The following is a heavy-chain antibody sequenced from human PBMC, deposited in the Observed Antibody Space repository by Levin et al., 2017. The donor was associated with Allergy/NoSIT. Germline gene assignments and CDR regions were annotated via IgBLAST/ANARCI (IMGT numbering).Heavy chain of an antibody. CDR2: TWHDGTNK. CDR3: ARDGARSLSPNWYLDL. V-gene: IGHV3-33*01. D-gene: IGHD6-6*01. CDR1: GFTFSYYG. J-gene: IGHJ2*01. Sequence: PGGSLRLSCTPSGFTFSYYGMHWVRQAPGKGLEWVAVTWHDGTNKNYAESVKGRFTISRDNSKNTLFLQMTGLRAEDTAVYYCARDGARSLSPNWYLDLWGRGTLVTVSS.